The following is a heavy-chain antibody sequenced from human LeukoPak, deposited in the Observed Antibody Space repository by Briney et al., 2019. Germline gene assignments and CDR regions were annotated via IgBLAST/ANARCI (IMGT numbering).Heavy chain of an antibody. V-gene: IGHV3-7*01. J-gene: IGHJ3*02. CDR2: IKQDGSEK. Sequence: GGSLRLSCAASGFTFSSYWMSWVRQAPGKGLEWVANIKQDGSEKYYVDSVKGRFTISRDNAKNSLYLQMNSLRAEDTAVYYCARNFRIAARPRGAFDIWGQGTMVTVSS. D-gene: IGHD6-6*01. CDR1: GFTFSSYW. CDR3: ARNFRIAARPRGAFDI.